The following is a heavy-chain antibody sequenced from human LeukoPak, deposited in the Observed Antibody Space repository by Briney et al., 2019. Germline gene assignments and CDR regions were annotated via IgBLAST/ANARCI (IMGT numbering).Heavy chain of an antibody. CDR1: GFSLNEYG. V-gene: IGHV3-30*03. CDR3: ARDRINMMVLGHDSGLDF. D-gene: IGHD3-22*01. CDR2: VSYDVGHK. J-gene: IGHJ4*02. Sequence: GGSLRLSCVGSGFSLNEYGMHWVRQAPGQGLEWVAVVSYDVGHKYYADSPNRQVTISRDTSSDTVSLQLNSLRVEDTAVYYCARDRINMMVLGHDSGLDFWGQGTLVTVSS.